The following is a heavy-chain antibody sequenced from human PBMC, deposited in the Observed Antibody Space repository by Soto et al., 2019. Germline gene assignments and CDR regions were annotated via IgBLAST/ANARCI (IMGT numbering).Heavy chain of an antibody. D-gene: IGHD3-9*01. CDR1: GGSISSSSYY. Sequence: SDTLSLTCTVSGGSISSSSYYWGWIRQPPGKGLEWIGSIYYSGSTYYNPSLKSRVTISVDTSKNQFSLKLSSVTAAGTAVYYCARAVLTGYYVGWGWFDPWGQGTLVTVSS. CDR2: IYYSGST. CDR3: ARAVLTGYYVGWGWFDP. J-gene: IGHJ5*02. V-gene: IGHV4-39*01.